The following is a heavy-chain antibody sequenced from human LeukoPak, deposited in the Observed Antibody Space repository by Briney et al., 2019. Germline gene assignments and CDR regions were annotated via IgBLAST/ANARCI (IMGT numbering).Heavy chain of an antibody. CDR2: ISSSSSTI. V-gene: IGHV3-11*04. J-gene: IGHJ3*01. CDR3: VRVGGAFDL. D-gene: IGHD3-16*01. Sequence: GGSLRLSCAASGFDFSDFYMTWIRQAPGKGLEWISYISSSSSTIYYADSVKGRFTISRDNAKKSLYMQMNSLRAEDTAVYYCVRVGGAFDLWGQGTRVSVSS. CDR1: GFDFSDFY.